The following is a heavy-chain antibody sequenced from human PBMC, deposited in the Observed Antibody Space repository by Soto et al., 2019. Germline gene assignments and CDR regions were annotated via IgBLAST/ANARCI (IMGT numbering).Heavy chain of an antibody. Sequence: GGSLRLSCAASGFTVSSNYMSWVRQAPGKGLEWVSVIYSGGSTYYADSVKGRFTIARDNSKNTLYLQMNSLRAEDTAVYYCARGYSSGWYYFDYWGQGTLVTVSS. J-gene: IGHJ4*02. V-gene: IGHV3-53*01. CDR3: ARGYSSGWYYFDY. D-gene: IGHD6-19*01. CDR1: GFTVSSNY. CDR2: IYSGGST.